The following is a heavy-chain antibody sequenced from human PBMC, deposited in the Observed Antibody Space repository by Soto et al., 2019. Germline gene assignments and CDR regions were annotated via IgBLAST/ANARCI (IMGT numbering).Heavy chain of an antibody. J-gene: IGHJ4*02. D-gene: IGHD6-13*01. Sequence: VQLQESGPGLVKPSQTLSLTCTVSGGSIRSGGYFWSWVRQQPGKGLEWIGHIYYRGGTSYNPSLESLVAMLVDTSKNEFTLKVNSVTAAETAIYYCARFAKEENPKLESWYAFDFWGRGTLVTVSS. V-gene: IGHV4-31*01. CDR3: ARFAKEENPKLESWYAFDF. CDR1: GGSIRSGGYF. CDR2: IYYRGGT.